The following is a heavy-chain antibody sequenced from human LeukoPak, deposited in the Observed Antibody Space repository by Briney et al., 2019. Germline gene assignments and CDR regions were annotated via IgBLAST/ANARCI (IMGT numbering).Heavy chain of an antibody. D-gene: IGHD6-13*01. Sequence: SETLSLTCAVYGGSFSGYYWNWIRQPPGKGLEWIGEINHSGSTNYNPSLKSRVTISVDTSKNQFSLKLNSVTAADTAVYYCARAAAATYYFDYWGQGTLVTVSS. CDR2: INHSGST. J-gene: IGHJ4*02. CDR1: GGSFSGYY. CDR3: ARAAAATYYFDY. V-gene: IGHV4-34*01.